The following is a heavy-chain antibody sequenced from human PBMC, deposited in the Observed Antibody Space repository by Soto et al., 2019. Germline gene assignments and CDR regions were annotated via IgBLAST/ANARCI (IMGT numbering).Heavy chain of an antibody. V-gene: IGHV3-7*01. CDR1: GFTFSSYW. CDR2: IKQDGSEK. CDR3: SRLSLEAYYYYSYMAV. Sequence: PGGSLRLSCAASGFTFSSYWMSWVRQAPGKGLEWVANIKQDGSEKYYVDSVKGRFTISRDNAKNSLYLQMNSLRAEDTAVYYCSRLSLEAYYYYSYMAVWGKGTTVTVSS. J-gene: IGHJ6*03.